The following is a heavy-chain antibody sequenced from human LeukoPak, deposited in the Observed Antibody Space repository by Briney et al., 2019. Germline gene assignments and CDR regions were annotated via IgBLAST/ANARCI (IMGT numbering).Heavy chain of an antibody. V-gene: IGHV3-30*04. J-gene: IGHJ4*02. D-gene: IGHD3-22*01. Sequence: GGSLRLSCAASGFTFSSYAMHWVRQAPGKGLEWVAVISYDGSNKYYADSVKGRFTISRDNSKNTLYLQMNSLRAEDTAVYYCVRDSYDSSGYQGYFDYWGQGALVTVSS. CDR3: VRDSYDSSGYQGYFDY. CDR1: GFTFSSYA. CDR2: ISYDGSNK.